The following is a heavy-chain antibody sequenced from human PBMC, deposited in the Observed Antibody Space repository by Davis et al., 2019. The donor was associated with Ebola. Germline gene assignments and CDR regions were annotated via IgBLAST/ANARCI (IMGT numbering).Heavy chain of an antibody. CDR2: IYPGDSDT. J-gene: IGHJ6*02. CDR3: ARHEQFYYRYYGMDL. CDR1: GYSFSNYW. D-gene: IGHD1/OR15-1a*01. V-gene: IGHV5-51*01. Sequence: GESLKISCKGSGYSFSNYWIAWVRQMPGKGLEWMGTIYPGDSDTRYSPSFQGQVTISADNSVSTAYLQWSSLKASDTAMYYCARHEQFYYRYYGMDLWGRGTTVTVSS.